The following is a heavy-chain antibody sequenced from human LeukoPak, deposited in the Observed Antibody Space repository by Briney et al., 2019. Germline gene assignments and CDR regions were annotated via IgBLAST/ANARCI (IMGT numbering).Heavy chain of an antibody. CDR3: AREGGYCSSTSCYASDY. Sequence: EASVKVSCKASGYTFTSYDINWVRQATGQGLEWMGWMNPNSGNTGYAQKFQGRVTMTRNTSISTAYMELSSLRSEDTAVYYCAREGGYCSSTSCYASDYWGQGTLVTVSS. D-gene: IGHD2-2*01. CDR1: GYTFTSYD. CDR2: MNPNSGNT. V-gene: IGHV1-8*01. J-gene: IGHJ4*02.